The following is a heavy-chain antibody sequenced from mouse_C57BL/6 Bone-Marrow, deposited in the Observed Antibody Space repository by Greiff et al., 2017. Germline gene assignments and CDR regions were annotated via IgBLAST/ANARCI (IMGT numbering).Heavy chain of an antibody. Sequence: VKLVESGAELARPGASVKLSCKASGYTFTSYGISWVKQRTGQGLEWIGEIYPRSGNTYYNEKFKGKATLTADKSSSTAYMELRSLTSEDSAVYFCARYTTVPWYFDVWGTGTTVTVSS. J-gene: IGHJ1*03. CDR1: GYTFTSYG. V-gene: IGHV1-81*01. CDR2: IYPRSGNT. CDR3: ARYTTVPWYFDV. D-gene: IGHD1-1*01.